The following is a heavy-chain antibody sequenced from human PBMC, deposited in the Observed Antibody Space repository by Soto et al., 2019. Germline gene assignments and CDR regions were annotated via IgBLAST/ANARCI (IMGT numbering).Heavy chain of an antibody. CDR3: TTDRRDVYFDY. V-gene: IGHV3-15*01. J-gene: IGHJ4*02. CDR2: IKSKTDGGTT. Sequence: EVQLVESGGGLVKPGGSLRLSCAASGFTFSNAWMSWVRQAPGKGLEWVGRIKSKTDGGTTDYAAPVKGRFTISRDDSKNTLYLKMNSLKTEDTAVYYCTTDRRDVYFDYWGQGTLVTVSS. CDR1: GFTFSNAW.